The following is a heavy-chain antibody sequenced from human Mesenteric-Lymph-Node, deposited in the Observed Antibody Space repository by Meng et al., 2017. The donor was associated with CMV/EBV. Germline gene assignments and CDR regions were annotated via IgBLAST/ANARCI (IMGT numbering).Heavy chain of an antibody. CDR3: ARDYCSSSSCQLDY. J-gene: IGHJ4*02. Sequence: SETLSLTCTVSGGSISRYYWSWIRQPPGKGLEWIGYLYYSGSTDYNPSLKSRVAISLDTSKNQFSLKLNSVTAADTAVYYCARDYCSSSSCQLDYWGQGALVTVSS. CDR2: LYYSGST. CDR1: GGSISRYY. D-gene: IGHD2-15*01. V-gene: IGHV4-59*12.